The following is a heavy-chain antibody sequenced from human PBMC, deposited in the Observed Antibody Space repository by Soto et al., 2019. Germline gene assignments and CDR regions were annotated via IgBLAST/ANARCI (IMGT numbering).Heavy chain of an antibody. J-gene: IGHJ3*02. D-gene: IGHD2-21*02. CDR2: IYYSGST. V-gene: IGHV4-61*01. CDR1: GGSVSSGSYD. CDR3: ARGFSLVVVTVDAFDI. Sequence: SETLSLTCTVSGGSVSSGSYDWSWIRQPPGKGLEWIGYIYYSGSTNYNPSLKSRVTISVDTSKNQFSLKLSSVTAADTAVYYCARGFSLVVVTVDAFDIWGQGTMVTVSS.